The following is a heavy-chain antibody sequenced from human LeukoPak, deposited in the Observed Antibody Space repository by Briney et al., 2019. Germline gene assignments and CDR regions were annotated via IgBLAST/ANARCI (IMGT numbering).Heavy chain of an antibody. CDR3: ARQVVVTGLSFFDY. CDR2: IYHSGST. CDR1: GYSISSGYY. J-gene: IGHJ4*02. D-gene: IGHD4-23*01. Sequence: PSETLSLTCAVSGYSISSGYYWGWIRQPPGKGLEWIGSIYHSGSTYYNPSLVSRLTLSVDASKNQFSLRLSSVTAADTAVYYCARQVVVTGLSFFDYWGQGTLVTVSS. V-gene: IGHV4-38-2*01.